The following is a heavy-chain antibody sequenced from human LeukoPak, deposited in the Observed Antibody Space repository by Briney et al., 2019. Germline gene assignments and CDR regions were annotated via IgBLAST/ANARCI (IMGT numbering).Heavy chain of an antibody. D-gene: IGHD3-22*01. Sequence: PSETLSLTCTVSGDSITSSSYYWGWIRQPTGKGLEWIGSMYYTGSTYYNPSLKSRVTMSVDTAKNQFSLKLSSVTAAGTAVYYCARPGGYDSSGYYEYYFDYWGQGTLVTVSS. V-gene: IGHV4-39*01. CDR2: MYYTGST. J-gene: IGHJ4*02. CDR1: GDSITSSSYY. CDR3: ARPGGYDSSGYYEYYFDY.